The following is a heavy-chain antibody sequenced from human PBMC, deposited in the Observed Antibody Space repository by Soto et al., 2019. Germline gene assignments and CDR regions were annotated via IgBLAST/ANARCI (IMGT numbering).Heavy chain of an antibody. Sequence: GGSLRLSCAASGLTSNSYWMTWVRQAPGKGLEWVANIKEDGSEKNYVDSVKGRFTISRDYAKNALYLEMNSLRAEDTAVYYCARNYLSLGPRERPTSLWRPALKRGEYHYMDVWGKGTTVTVSS. D-gene: IGHD3-3*01. J-gene: IGHJ6*03. CDR1: GLTSNSYW. V-gene: IGHV3-7*01. CDR2: IKEDGSEK. CDR3: ARNYLSLGPRERPTSLWRPALKRGEYHYMDV.